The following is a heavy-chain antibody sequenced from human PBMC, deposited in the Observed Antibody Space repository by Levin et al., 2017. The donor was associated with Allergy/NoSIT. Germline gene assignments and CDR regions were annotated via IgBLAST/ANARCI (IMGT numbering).Heavy chain of an antibody. Sequence: SETLSLTCTVSGGSLSSGSYYWSWIRQPAGKGLEWIGRMSTSGSSNYNPSLSSRVTISVDTSKNQFSLNLNSVTAADTAVYYCAGLLVPAAIGAFDIWGQGTVVTVSS. J-gene: IGHJ3*02. CDR2: MSTSGSS. CDR1: GGSLSSGSYY. D-gene: IGHD2-2*01. CDR3: AGLLVPAAIGAFDI. V-gene: IGHV4-61*02.